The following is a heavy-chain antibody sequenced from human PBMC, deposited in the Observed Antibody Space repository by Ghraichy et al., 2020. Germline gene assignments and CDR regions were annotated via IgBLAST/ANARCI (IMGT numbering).Heavy chain of an antibody. V-gene: IGHV4-38-2*01. D-gene: IGHD3-10*01. CDR1: GYSISSGYY. Sequence: SETLSLTCAVSGYSISSGYYWGWIRQPPGKGLEWIGSIYHSGSTYYNPSLKSRVTISVDTSKNQFSLKLSSVTAADTAVYYCARGRGPVYYWGQGTLVTVSS. CDR3: ARGRGPVYY. J-gene: IGHJ4*02. CDR2: IYHSGST.